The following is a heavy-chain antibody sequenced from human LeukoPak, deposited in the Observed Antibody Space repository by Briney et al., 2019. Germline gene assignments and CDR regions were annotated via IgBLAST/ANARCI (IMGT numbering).Heavy chain of an antibody. J-gene: IGHJ2*01. CDR2: INHSGST. CDR1: GGSFSGYY. CDR3: ARERGHWYFDL. Sequence: SETLSLTCAVYGGSFSGYYWSWIRQPPGKGLEWIGEINHSGSTNYNPSLKSRVTISVDTSKNQFSLKLSSVTAADTAVYYCARERGHWYFDLWGRGTLVTVSS. V-gene: IGHV4-34*01. D-gene: IGHD3-16*01.